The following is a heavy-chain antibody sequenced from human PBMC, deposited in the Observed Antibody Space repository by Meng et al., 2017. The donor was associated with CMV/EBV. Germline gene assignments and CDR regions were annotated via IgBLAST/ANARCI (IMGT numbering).Heavy chain of an antibody. CDR1: TFSSSA. CDR3: AKEAYCTISSCYRGQFDY. D-gene: IGHD2-2*02. Sequence: TFSSSAMYWVRQAPGKGLEWVAVIWYDGSNEYYADSVKGRFTISRDNSKNTLYLQMNSLRAEDTAVYYCAKEAYCTISSCYRGQFDYWGQGNLVTVSS. V-gene: IGHV3-33*06. J-gene: IGHJ4*02. CDR2: IWYDGSNE.